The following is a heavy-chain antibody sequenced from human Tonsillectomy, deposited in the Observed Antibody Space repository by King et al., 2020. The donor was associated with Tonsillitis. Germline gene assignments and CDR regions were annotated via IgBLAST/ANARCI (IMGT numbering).Heavy chain of an antibody. D-gene: IGHD6-13*01. CDR3: ARDHGYSSSSNWFDP. CDR1: GGSISSYY. V-gene: IGHV4-4*07. CDR2: IYTSGST. J-gene: IGHJ5*02. Sequence: QLQESGPGLVKPSETLSLTCTVSGGSISSYYWSWIRQPAGKGLEWIGRIYTSGSTNYNPSLKSRVTMSVDTYKNQFSLKLSSVTAADTAVYYCARDHGYSSSSNWFDPWGQGTLVTVSS.